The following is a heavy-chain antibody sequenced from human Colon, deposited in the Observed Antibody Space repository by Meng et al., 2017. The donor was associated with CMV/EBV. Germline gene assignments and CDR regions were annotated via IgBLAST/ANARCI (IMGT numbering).Heavy chain of an antibody. Sequence: QLQLQESAPVVVKASWTLPLTCTVSGGFISGSSYYWGWIRQPPGKGLEWIGSMYYSGNTHYKSSLKSRVTISVDTSKNQFSLRLNSVTAADTAVYYCARTVQWLAPFYYYMDVWGKGTLVTVSS. CDR2: MYYSGNT. J-gene: IGHJ6*03. CDR1: GGFISGSSYY. V-gene: IGHV4-39*07. D-gene: IGHD3-22*01. CDR3: ARTVQWLAPFYYYMDV.